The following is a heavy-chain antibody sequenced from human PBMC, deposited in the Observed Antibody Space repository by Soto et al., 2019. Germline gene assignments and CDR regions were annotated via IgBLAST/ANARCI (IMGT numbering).Heavy chain of an antibody. D-gene: IGHD6-19*01. V-gene: IGHV4-34*01. Sequence: PSETLSLTFAVDGGSFSGYYWSWIRQPPGKGLEWIGEINHSGSTNYNPSLKSRVTISVDTSKNQFSLKLSSVTAADTAVYYCPYSSGWYSVFDHWGQGTLVTVS. CDR1: GGSFSGYY. CDR2: INHSGST. J-gene: IGHJ4*02. CDR3: PYSSGWYSVFDH.